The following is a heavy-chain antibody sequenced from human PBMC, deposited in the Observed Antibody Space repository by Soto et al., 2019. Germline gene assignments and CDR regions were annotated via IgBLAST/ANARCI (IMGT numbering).Heavy chain of an antibody. Sequence: EVQLVESGGGLVQPGGSLKLSCAASGFTFSSYSMNWVRQAPGKGLEWVSSISSSSSYIYYADSVKGRFTISRDNAKNSLYLQMYSLRAEDTAVYYCARERVSSSSYYYYGMDVWGQGTTVTVSS. J-gene: IGHJ6*02. CDR1: GFTFSSYS. CDR2: ISSSSSYI. CDR3: ARERVSSSSYYYYGMDV. D-gene: IGHD6-6*01. V-gene: IGHV3-21*01.